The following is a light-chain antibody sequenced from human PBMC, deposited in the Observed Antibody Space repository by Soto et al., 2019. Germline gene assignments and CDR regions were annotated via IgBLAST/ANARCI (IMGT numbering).Light chain of an antibody. CDR2: DAS. CDR3: QQRTNWLWT. CDR1: QSVSNSY. J-gene: IGKJ4*01. V-gene: IGKV3D-20*02. Sequence: GERVTLSLWASQSVSNSYLTWYQQKPGQAPRLLIYDASNRATGIPARFSGSGSRTDFTLTISSLEPEDFAVYYCQQRTNWLWTFGGGTKVDIK.